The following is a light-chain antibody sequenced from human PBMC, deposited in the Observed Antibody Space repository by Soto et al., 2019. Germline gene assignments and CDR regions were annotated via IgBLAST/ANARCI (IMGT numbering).Light chain of an antibody. CDR2: GAS. Sequence: EIVMMQSPATLSVSPGERATLSCRASQIIANNLARYQQKPGQAPRLLIYGASTRAPGIPARFSGSGSGTEFTLTISSLQSEDFAIYYCQHYNNWPPWTFGQGTKVDIK. V-gene: IGKV3-15*01. J-gene: IGKJ1*01. CDR1: QIIANN. CDR3: QHYNNWPPWT.